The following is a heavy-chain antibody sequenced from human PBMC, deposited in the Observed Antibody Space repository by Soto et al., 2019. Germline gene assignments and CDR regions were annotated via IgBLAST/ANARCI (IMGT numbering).Heavy chain of an antibody. V-gene: IGHV3-30*18. CDR1: GFTFSSYG. CDR2: ISYDGSNK. CDR3: AKDLWFGEPLWYYYYGMDV. Sequence: GGSLRLSCAASGFTFSSYGMHWVRQAPGKGLEWVAVISYDGSNKYYADSVKGRFTISRDNSRNTLYLQMNSLRAEDTAVYYCAKDLWFGEPLWYYYYGMDVSGQGTTVTVSS. J-gene: IGHJ6*02. D-gene: IGHD3-10*01.